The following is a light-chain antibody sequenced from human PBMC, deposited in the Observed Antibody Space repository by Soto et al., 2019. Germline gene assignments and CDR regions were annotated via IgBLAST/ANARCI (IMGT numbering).Light chain of an antibody. CDR1: QSVSSSY. CDR2: GAS. CDR3: QQYDSSPVT. Sequence: EIVLTPSPGTLYLSPGERDTLSCRASQSVSSSYLAWYQQKPGQAPRLLIYGASSRATGIPDRFSGSGSGTDFTLTISRLEPEDFAVYYCQQYDSSPVTCGPGTKVDIK. J-gene: IGKJ3*01. V-gene: IGKV3-20*01.